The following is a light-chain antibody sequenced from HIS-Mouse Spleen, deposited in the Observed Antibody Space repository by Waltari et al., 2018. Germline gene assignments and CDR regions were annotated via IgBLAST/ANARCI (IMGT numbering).Light chain of an antibody. Sequence: AIRMTQSPSSLSASTGDRVTITCRASQGISSYLAGYQQNPGKAPKLLIYAASTLQSGVPSRFSGSGSGTDFTLTISCLQSEDFATYYCQQYYSYPYTFGQGTKLEIK. CDR2: AAS. CDR1: QGISSY. V-gene: IGKV1-8*01. CDR3: QQYYSYPYT. J-gene: IGKJ2*01.